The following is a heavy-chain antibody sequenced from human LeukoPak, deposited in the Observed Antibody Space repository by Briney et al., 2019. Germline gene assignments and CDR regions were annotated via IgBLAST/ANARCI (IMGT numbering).Heavy chain of an antibody. CDR3: ARVEGCSSTSCYSDY. CDR2: IIPILGIA. V-gene: IGHV1-69*04. D-gene: IGHD2-2*01. J-gene: IGHJ4*02. Sequence: GASVKVSCKASGGTFSSYAISWVRQAPGQGLEWMGRIIPILGIANYAQKFQGRVTITADKSTSTAYMELSSLRSEDTAVYYCARVEGCSSTSCYSDYWGQGTLVTVSS. CDR1: GGTFSSYA.